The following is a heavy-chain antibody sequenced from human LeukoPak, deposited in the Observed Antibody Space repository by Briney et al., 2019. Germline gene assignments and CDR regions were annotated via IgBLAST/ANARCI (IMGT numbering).Heavy chain of an antibody. D-gene: IGHD3-16*01. J-gene: IGHJ4*02. Sequence: GGSLRLSCAASGFTFSSYWIHWVRQAPGKGLVWVSRIDTDGSNTNYADSVKGRFTISRDNAQNTVYLQMNSLRSEDTAVYYCARVRWGGLYYFDYWGQGTLVTVSS. CDR3: ARVRWGGLYYFDY. V-gene: IGHV3-74*01. CDR1: GFTFSSYW. CDR2: IDTDGSNT.